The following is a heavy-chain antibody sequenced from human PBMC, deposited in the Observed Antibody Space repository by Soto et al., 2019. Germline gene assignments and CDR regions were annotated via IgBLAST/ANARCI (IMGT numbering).Heavy chain of an antibody. CDR3: AKVSSAWYAGFFDL. Sequence: EVQLLESGGGLVQPGGSLRLSCTASGFTFNRHAMTWVRQAPGEGLEWVSGLSDSGGSIYYADSVKGRFTISRDNSMNTLYLQMNTLRAEDTAVYYCAKVSSAWYAGFFDLWGQGTLVTVSS. D-gene: IGHD2-8*01. V-gene: IGHV3-23*01. J-gene: IGHJ4*02. CDR1: GFTFNRHA. CDR2: LSDSGGSI.